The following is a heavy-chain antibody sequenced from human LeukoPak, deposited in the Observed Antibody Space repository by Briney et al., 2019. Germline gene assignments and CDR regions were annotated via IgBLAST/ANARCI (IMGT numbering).Heavy chain of an antibody. CDR2: ISSSSSYI. CDR1: GFTFTSYT. CDR3: AKEDWAYDVFDI. D-gene: IGHD2-21*01. V-gene: IGHV3-21*04. J-gene: IGHJ3*02. Sequence: GGSLRLSCAASGFTFTSYTMNWVRQAPGKGLEWVSSISSSSSYIYYADSVKGRFTISRDNAKNTLYLQMNSLTAEDTAVYYCAKEDWAYDVFDIWGQGTMVTVSS.